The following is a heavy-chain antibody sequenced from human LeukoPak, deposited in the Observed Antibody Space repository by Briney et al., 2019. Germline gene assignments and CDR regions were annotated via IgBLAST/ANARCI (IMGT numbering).Heavy chain of an antibody. CDR1: GFTFSSYW. Sequence: PGGSLRLSCAASGFTFSSYWMHWVRQAPGKGLVWVSRIYSDGNTTNYADSVKGRFTISRDNAKNTLYLQMNSLRAEDTAVYYCARDQGSTRRGIDYWGQGTLVTVSS. D-gene: IGHD2-2*01. CDR3: ARDQGSTRRGIDY. V-gene: IGHV3-74*01. J-gene: IGHJ4*02. CDR2: IYSDGNTT.